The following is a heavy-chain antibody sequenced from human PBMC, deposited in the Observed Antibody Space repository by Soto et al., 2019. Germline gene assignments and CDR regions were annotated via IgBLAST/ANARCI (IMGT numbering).Heavy chain of an antibody. D-gene: IGHD3-10*01. J-gene: IGHJ4*02. CDR3: AGSKNRGVTVDY. CDR1: GVPIRSYF. Sequence: LSLTCTVSGVPIRSYFWTWIRQPPGKGLEWIGFAYHSADANYNPSLRNRATISTDPAKRQFSLRLSSVTAADTALYYCAGSKNRGVTVDYWGQGALVTVSS. CDR2: AYHSADA. V-gene: IGHV4-59*13.